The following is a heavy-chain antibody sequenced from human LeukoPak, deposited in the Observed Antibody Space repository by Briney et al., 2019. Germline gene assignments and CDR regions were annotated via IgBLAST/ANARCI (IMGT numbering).Heavy chain of an antibody. CDR1: GFTFSSYA. D-gene: IGHD3-3*01. Sequence: GGSLRLSCAASGFTFSSYAMSWVRQAPGKGLEWVSAISGSGGSTYYADSVKGRFTISRDNSKNTLYLQMNSLRAEDTAVYYCARDGAQYYDFWSGSDQFDYWGQGTLVTVSS. CDR2: ISGSGGST. J-gene: IGHJ4*02. CDR3: ARDGAQYYDFWSGSDQFDY. V-gene: IGHV3-23*01.